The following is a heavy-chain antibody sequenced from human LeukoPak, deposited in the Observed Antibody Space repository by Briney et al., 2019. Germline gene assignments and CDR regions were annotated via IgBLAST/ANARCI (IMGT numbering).Heavy chain of an antibody. Sequence: PGGSLRLSCAASGFTFSGYAMSWVRQAPGKGLEWVSAISGSGGSTYYADSVKGRFTISRDNSKNTLYLQMNSLRAEDTAVYYCAKDQLGYDSSGYYYYWGQGTLVTVSS. J-gene: IGHJ4*02. D-gene: IGHD3-22*01. CDR3: AKDQLGYDSSGYYYY. CDR2: ISGSGGST. V-gene: IGHV3-23*01. CDR1: GFTFSGYA.